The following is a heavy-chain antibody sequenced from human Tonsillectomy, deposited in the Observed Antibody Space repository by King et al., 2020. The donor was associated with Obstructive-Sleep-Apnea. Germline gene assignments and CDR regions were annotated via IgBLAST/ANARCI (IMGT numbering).Heavy chain of an antibody. CDR2: ISYDGSNK. J-gene: IGHJ6*02. D-gene: IGHD6-19*01. Sequence: VQLVESGGGVVQPGRSLRLSCAASGFTFSSYGMHWVRQAPGKGLEWVAVISYDGSNKYYADSVKGRFTISRDNSKNTLYLQMNSLRAEDTAVYYCAKPAYSSGWYSAFYYYGRDVWGQGTTVTVSS. V-gene: IGHV3-30*18. CDR3: AKPAYSSGWYSAFYYYGRDV. CDR1: GFTFSSYG.